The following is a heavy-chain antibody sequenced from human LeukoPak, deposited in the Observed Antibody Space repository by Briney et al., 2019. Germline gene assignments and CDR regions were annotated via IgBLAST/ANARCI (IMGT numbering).Heavy chain of an antibody. CDR2: IYYSGST. CDR3: ARDYYGSGSSAFDI. J-gene: IGHJ3*02. CDR1: GGSISSGDYY. V-gene: IGHV4-30-4*01. Sequence: SQTLSLTCTVSGGSISSGDYYWSWIRQPPGKGLEWIGYIYYSGSTYYNPSLKSRVNISVDTSKNQFSLKLSSVTAADTAVYYCARDYYGSGSSAFDIWGQGTMVTVSS. D-gene: IGHD3-10*01.